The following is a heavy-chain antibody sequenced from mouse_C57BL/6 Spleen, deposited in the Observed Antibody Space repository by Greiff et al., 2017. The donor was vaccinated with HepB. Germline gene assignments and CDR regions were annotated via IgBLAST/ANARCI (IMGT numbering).Heavy chain of an antibody. CDR1: GYSFTGYF. CDR3: APGYDYGGFDY. J-gene: IGHJ2*01. V-gene: IGHV1-20*01. Sequence: EVQLQQSGPELVKPGDSVKISCKASGYSFTGYFMNWVMQSHGKSLEWIGRINPYNGDTFYNQKFKGKATLTVDKSSSTAHMELRSLTSEDSAVYYWAPGYDYGGFDYWGRGTTLTVSS. CDR2: INPYNGDT. D-gene: IGHD2-4*01.